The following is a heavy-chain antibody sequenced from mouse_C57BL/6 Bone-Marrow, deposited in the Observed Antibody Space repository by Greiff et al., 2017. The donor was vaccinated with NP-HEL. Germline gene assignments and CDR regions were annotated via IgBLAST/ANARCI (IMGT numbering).Heavy chain of an antibody. J-gene: IGHJ1*03. CDR1: GFTFSSYG. CDR2: ISSGGSYT. CDR3: ARPHYYGSSPYWYFDV. D-gene: IGHD1-1*01. V-gene: IGHV5-6*01. Sequence: EVQLVESGGDLVKPGGSLKLSCAASGFTFSSYGMSWVRQTPDKRLEWVATISSGGSYTYYPDSVKGRFTISRDNAKNTLYLQMSSLKSEDTAMYYCARPHYYGSSPYWYFDVWGTGTTVTVSS.